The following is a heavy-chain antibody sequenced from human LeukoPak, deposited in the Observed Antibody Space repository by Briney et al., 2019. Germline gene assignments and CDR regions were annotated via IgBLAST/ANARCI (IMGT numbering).Heavy chain of an antibody. CDR3: ARLTYYYDSSGYSGG. J-gene: IGHJ4*02. V-gene: IGHV3-48*04. D-gene: IGHD3-22*01. CDR1: GFTLSTYG. Sequence: GGSLRLSCAASGFTLSTYGMNWVRQAPGKGLEWVSYVSSSSTSIYYADSVKGRFTISRDNAKNSLYLQMNSLRAEDTAVYYCARLTYYYDSSGYSGGWGQGTLVTVSS. CDR2: VSSSSTSI.